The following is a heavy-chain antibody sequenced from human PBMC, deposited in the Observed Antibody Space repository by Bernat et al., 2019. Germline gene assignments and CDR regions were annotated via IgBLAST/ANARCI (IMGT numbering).Heavy chain of an antibody. D-gene: IGHD6-6*01. CDR1: GGSISSSSYY. CDR2: IYYSGST. Sequence: QLQLQESGPGLVKPSETLSLTCTVSGGSISSSSYYWGWIRQPPGKGLEWIGSIYYSGSTYYNPSLKSRVTISIATSKNQFSLKLSSVTAADAAVYYCARHQRAARRFDYWGQGTLVTVSS. V-gene: IGHV4-39*01. CDR3: ARHQRAARRFDY. J-gene: IGHJ4*02.